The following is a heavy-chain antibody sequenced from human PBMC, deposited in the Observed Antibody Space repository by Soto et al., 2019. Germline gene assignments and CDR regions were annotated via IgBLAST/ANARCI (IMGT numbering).Heavy chain of an antibody. Sequence: QVQLVQSGAEVKKPGSSVKVSCKASGGTFSSYTISWVRQAPGQGLEWMGRIIPILGIANYAQKFQGRVTITAAKCTSTAYMELSSLRSEDTAVYYCAREIDMGYSSGWAGWVDPWGQGTLVTVSS. J-gene: IGHJ5*02. CDR3: AREIDMGYSSGWAGWVDP. V-gene: IGHV1-69*08. CDR2: IIPILGIA. D-gene: IGHD6-19*01. CDR1: GGTFSSYT.